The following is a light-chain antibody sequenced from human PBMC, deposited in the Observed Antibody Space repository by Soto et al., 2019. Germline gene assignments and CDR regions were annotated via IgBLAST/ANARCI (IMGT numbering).Light chain of an antibody. Sequence: EIVLTQSPATLSLSPGERATLSCRASQSISSNLAWYQQKRGQAPRLLIYDASNRATGIPARFSGSGSGTDFTLTISSLEPEDFAVYYCQQRSNWPPLTFGGGTKVEI. CDR3: QQRSNWPPLT. J-gene: IGKJ4*01. CDR2: DAS. V-gene: IGKV3-11*01. CDR1: QSISSN.